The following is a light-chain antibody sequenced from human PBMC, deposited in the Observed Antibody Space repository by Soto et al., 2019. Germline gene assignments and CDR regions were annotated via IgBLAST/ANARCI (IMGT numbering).Light chain of an antibody. J-gene: IGKJ1*01. V-gene: IGKV3D-15*01. Sequence: EIVMTQSPATLSVSPGGRATLSCRASQSVSNNYLAWYQQKPGQAPRLLIYGASNRATGIPDRFSGSGSGTEFTLTISSLQSEDFAVYYCQQYNNWPPWTFGQGTKVDIK. CDR2: GAS. CDR3: QQYNNWPPWT. CDR1: QSVSNN.